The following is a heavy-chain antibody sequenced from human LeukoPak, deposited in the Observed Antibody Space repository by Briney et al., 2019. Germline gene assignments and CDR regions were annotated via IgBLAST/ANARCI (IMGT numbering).Heavy chain of an antibody. V-gene: IGHV3-33*01. CDR3: ARVLGESWIQLWQTDYYFDY. CDR2: IWYDGSNK. CDR1: GFTFSSYG. D-gene: IGHD5-18*01. J-gene: IGHJ4*02. Sequence: TGGSLRLSCAASGFTFSSYGMHWVRQAPGKGLEWVAVIWYDGSNKYYADSVKGRFTISRDNSKNTLYLQMNSLGAEDTAVYYCARVLGESWIQLWQTDYYFDYWGQGTLVTVSS.